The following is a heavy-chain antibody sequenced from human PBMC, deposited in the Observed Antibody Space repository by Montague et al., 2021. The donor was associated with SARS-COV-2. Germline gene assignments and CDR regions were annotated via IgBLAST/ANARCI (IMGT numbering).Heavy chain of an antibody. CDR2: IKQDGSEK. CDR3: ARDSFWSSYYTDYYGMGV. V-gene: IGHV3-7*01. Sequence: SLRLSCAASGFTFSSYWMSWVRQAPGKGLEWVANIKQDGSEKYYVDSVKGRFTISRDNAKNSLYLHMNSLRAEDTAVYYCARDSFWSSYYTDYYGMGVWGQGTTVTVSS. J-gene: IGHJ6*02. D-gene: IGHD3-3*01. CDR1: GFTFSSYW.